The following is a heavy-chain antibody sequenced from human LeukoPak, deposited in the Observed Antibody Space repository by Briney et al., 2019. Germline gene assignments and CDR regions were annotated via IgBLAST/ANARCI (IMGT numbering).Heavy chain of an antibody. CDR2: INPNSGGT. D-gene: IGHD4-17*01. CDR3: ARGDYGDSNNPHFDL. Sequence: GASVKASCKASGYTFTGYYMHWVRQAPGQGLEWMGRINPNSGGTNYAQKFQGRVTMTRDTSITTAYMELSRLRSDDTAVYYCARGDYGDSNNPHFDLWGRGTLVTVSS. J-gene: IGHJ2*01. CDR1: GYTFTGYY. V-gene: IGHV1-2*06.